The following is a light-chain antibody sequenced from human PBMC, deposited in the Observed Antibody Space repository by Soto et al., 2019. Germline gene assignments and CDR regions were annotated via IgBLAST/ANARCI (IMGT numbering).Light chain of an antibody. J-gene: IGLJ1*01. Sequence: QSVLTQPPSASGSPGQSVTISCTGTSYDVGDYNYVSWYQQHPGKAPKLMIYEVIKRPSGVPDRFSGSKSGNTASLTVSGLQAEDEADYYCTSYAGSNNYVFGTGTKVTVL. CDR3: TSYAGSNNYV. CDR2: EVI. V-gene: IGLV2-8*01. CDR1: SYDVGDYNY.